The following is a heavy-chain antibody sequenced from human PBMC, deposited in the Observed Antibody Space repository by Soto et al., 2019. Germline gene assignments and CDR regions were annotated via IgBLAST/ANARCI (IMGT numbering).Heavy chain of an antibody. CDR2: IIPVFGTG. Sequence: QVQLVQSGAEVKKAGSSVKVSCKVSGGTFSSYFINWVRQAPGQGLEWVGGIIPVFGTGSYAEKFQGRVTITADASTSTAYMELSRLRSDDTAVYYCARETPSAAADYYYSGLDVWGQGTTVTVPS. J-gene: IGHJ6*02. D-gene: IGHD6-13*01. CDR3: ARETPSAAADYYYSGLDV. CDR1: GGTFSSYF. V-gene: IGHV1-69*01.